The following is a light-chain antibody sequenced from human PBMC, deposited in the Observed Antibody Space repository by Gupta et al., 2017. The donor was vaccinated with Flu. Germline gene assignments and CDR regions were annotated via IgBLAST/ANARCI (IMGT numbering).Light chain of an antibody. V-gene: IGKV1-5*03. CDR2: RAS. CDR3: RQHSAYPWT. J-gene: IGKJ1*01. CDR1: QSVRTR. Sequence: IQMTQFPSTLSASVGDTVTISCRASQSVRTRLAWCQQKPGKPPKLLINRASTLENGVPSRFSGSGSGAEFTLTISSLQPDDFASYHCRQHSAYPWTFGQGTRMEV.